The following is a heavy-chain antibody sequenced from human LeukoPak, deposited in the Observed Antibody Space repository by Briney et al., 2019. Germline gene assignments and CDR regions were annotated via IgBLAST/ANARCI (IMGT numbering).Heavy chain of an antibody. Sequence: GGSLRLSCAASGFTFSIYVMTWVRQAPGKRLEWVSTVSGSGGTTYHADSVKGRFTVSRDNSRNTLYLQMNSLRVEDTAVYFCAKTTGYSDYSPFHHWGQGTLVTVSS. V-gene: IGHV3-23*01. D-gene: IGHD4-11*01. J-gene: IGHJ1*01. CDR2: VSGSGGTT. CDR3: AKTTGYSDYSPFHH. CDR1: GFTFSIYV.